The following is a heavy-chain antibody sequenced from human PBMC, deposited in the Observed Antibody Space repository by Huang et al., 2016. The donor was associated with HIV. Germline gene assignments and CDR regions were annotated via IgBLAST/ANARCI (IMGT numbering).Heavy chain of an antibody. Sequence: QVQLVQSGAEVKKPGASVRVSCKASGYTFTSYYMHWVQQAPGQGLEWMGIINSMGGSTTYAQKFQGRVTMTRDTSTSTVYMELSNLRSEDTAVYYCARERRGFGMDVWGKGTTVTVSS. J-gene: IGHJ6*04. CDR3: ARERRGFGMDV. CDR2: INSMGGST. CDR1: GYTFTSYY. V-gene: IGHV1-46*03.